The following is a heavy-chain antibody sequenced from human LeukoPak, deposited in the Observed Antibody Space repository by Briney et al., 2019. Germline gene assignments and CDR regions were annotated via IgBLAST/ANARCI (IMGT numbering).Heavy chain of an antibody. CDR2: INHDGSST. D-gene: IGHD3-10*01. V-gene: IGHV3-74*01. CDR1: GFTFSTFW. CDR3: ARPMEGYSGSGSWYFDY. J-gene: IGHJ4*02. Sequence: GGSLRLSCATSGFTFSTFWMHWVRQAPGKGLVWVSRINHDGSSTNYADSVKGRFTISRDNAKNTLYLQMNSLRDEDTAVYYCARPMEGYSGSGSWYFDYWGQGALVTVSS.